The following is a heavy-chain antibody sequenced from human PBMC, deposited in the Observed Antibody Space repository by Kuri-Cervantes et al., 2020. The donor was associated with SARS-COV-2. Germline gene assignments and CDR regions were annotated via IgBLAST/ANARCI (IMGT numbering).Heavy chain of an antibody. V-gene: IGHV3-23*01. Sequence: GGSLRLSCAASGFTFSSYAMNWVRQAPGKGLEWVSAISGSGGSTYYADSVKGRFTISRDNSKNALYLQMNSLRAEDTAVYYCAAGAYGDKGAFDIWGQGTMVTVSS. D-gene: IGHD4-17*01. J-gene: IGHJ3*02. CDR2: ISGSGGST. CDR1: GFTFSSYA. CDR3: AAGAYGDKGAFDI.